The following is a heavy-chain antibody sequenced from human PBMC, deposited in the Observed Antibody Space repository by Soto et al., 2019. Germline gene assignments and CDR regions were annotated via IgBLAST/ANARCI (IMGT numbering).Heavy chain of an antibody. D-gene: IGHD2-15*01. CDR2: IYHSGST. CDR3: ARCGWTSTPEIDS. Sequence: QLQLQESGAGLVKPSQTLSLTCAVSGVSISSGGYSWSWIRQPPGKGLEWIGYIYHSGSTYYNPSLKSRVTISVDRSKNQFSLKLSSVTAADTAVYYCARCGWTSTPEIDSWGQGTLVTVSS. CDR1: GVSISSGGYS. J-gene: IGHJ4*02. V-gene: IGHV4-30-2*01.